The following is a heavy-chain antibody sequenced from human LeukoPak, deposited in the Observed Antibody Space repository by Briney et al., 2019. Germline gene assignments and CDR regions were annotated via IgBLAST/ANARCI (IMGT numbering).Heavy chain of an antibody. Sequence: GGSLRLSCAASGFTFSSYSMNWVRQAPGKGLEWVSYISTSSGNIYYADSVKGRFTISRDNAKNSLYLQMNSLRAEDTAVYYCAKYAGSSALDYWGQGTLVTVSS. CDR3: AKYAGSSALDY. J-gene: IGHJ4*02. V-gene: IGHV3-48*04. CDR1: GFTFSSYS. D-gene: IGHD2-2*01. CDR2: ISTSSGNI.